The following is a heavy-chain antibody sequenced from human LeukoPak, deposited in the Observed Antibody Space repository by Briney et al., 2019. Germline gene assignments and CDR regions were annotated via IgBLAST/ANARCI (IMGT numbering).Heavy chain of an antibody. CDR1: GYTFSIYW. CDR3: ARRTGHDAFDI. J-gene: IGHJ3*02. V-gene: IGHV5-51*01. D-gene: IGHD2-8*02. Sequence: GESLKISCKGSGYTFSIYWIEWVRQMPGKGLEWMGIIYPGDSDTRYSPSFQGQVTISADKSISTAYLQWSSLKASDTAMYYCARRTGHDAFDIWGQGTMVTVSS. CDR2: IYPGDSDT.